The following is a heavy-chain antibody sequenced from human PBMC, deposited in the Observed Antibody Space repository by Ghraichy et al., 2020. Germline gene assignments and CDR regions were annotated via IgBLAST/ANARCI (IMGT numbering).Heavy chain of an antibody. Sequence: SETLSLTCAVSGYSISSGYYWGWIRQPPGKGLEWIGSIYHSGSTYYNPSLKSRVTISVDTSKNQFSLKLSSVIAADTAVYYCARVYDFWSGYYTRAFDYWGQGTLVTVSS. V-gene: IGHV4-38-2*01. CDR3: ARVYDFWSGYYTRAFDY. CDR1: GYSISSGYY. J-gene: IGHJ4*02. CDR2: IYHSGST. D-gene: IGHD3-3*01.